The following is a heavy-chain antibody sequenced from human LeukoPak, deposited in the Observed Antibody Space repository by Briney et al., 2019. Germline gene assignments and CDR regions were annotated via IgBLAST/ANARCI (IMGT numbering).Heavy chain of an antibody. CDR3: ARGSGWYYY. D-gene: IGHD6-19*01. CDR1: GGSFSGYY. Sequence: SETLSLTCAVYGGSFSGYYWSWIRQPPGKGPEWIGEINHSGSTNYNPSLKSRVTISVDTSKNQFSLKLSSVTAADTAVYYCARGSGWYYYWGQGTLVTVSS. CDR2: INHSGST. V-gene: IGHV4-34*01. J-gene: IGHJ4*02.